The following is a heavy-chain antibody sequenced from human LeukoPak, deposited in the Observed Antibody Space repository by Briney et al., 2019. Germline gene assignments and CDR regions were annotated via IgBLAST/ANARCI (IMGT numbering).Heavy chain of an antibody. J-gene: IGHJ5*02. D-gene: IGHD6-13*01. CDR2: IYHSGST. CDR1: GGSISSSNW. V-gene: IGHV4-4*02. CDR3: ARRVGIAAAGTASWFDP. Sequence: SGTLSLTRAVSGGSISSSNWWSWVRQPPEKGLEWIGEIYHSGSTNYNPSLKSRVTISVDKSKNQFSLKLSSVTAADTAVYYCARRVGIAAAGTASWFDPWGQGTLVTVSS.